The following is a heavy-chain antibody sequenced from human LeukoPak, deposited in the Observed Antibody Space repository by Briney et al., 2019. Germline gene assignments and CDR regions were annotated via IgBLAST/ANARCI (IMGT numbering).Heavy chain of an antibody. J-gene: IGHJ4*02. CDR3: ARDPGSSGYYDY. Sequence: SETLSLTCTVSGGSVSSGSYYWSWIRQPPGKGLEWIGYIYYSGSTNYNPSLKSRVTISVDTSKNQFSLKLSSVTAADTAVYYCARDPGSSGYYDYWGQGTLVTVSS. D-gene: IGHD3-22*01. CDR1: GGSVSSGSYY. CDR2: IYYSGST. V-gene: IGHV4-61*01.